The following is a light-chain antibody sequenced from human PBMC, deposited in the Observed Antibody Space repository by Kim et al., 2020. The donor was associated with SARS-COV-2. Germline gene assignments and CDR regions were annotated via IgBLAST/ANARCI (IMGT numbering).Light chain of an antibody. Sequence: EIVLTQSPGTLSLSPGERATLSCRASQSITTYLAWYQQRPGQAPSLLVHSASSRATGIPDRFSGSGSGTDFTLTISRLEPEDFAVYYCQQYAGPVTFGGGTKVDIK. CDR3: QQYAGPVT. CDR1: QSITTY. CDR2: SAS. V-gene: IGKV3-20*01. J-gene: IGKJ4*01.